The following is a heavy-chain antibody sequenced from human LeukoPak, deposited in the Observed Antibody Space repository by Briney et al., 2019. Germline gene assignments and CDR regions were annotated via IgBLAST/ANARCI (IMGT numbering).Heavy chain of an antibody. V-gene: IGHV4-59*01. Sequence: SETLSLTCTVSGGSISSYYWSWIRQPPGKGLEWIGYIYYGGSTNYNPSLKSRVTISVDTSKNQFSLKLSSVTAADTAVYYCARGMRSYYYWGQGTLVTVSS. CDR1: GGSISSYY. CDR3: ARGMRSYYY. CDR2: IYYGGST. J-gene: IGHJ4*02. D-gene: IGHD1-26*01.